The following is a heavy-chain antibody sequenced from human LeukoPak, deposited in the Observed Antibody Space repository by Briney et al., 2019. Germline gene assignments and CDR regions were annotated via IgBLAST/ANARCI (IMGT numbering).Heavy chain of an antibody. Sequence: SETLSLTCTVSGGSISTSNYYWGWIRQPPGKGLEWIGEIYHSGSTNYNPSPKSRVTISVDTSKNQFSLKLSSVTAADTAVYFCARGPYSYDSSGAFDIWGQGTMVTVSS. D-gene: IGHD3-22*01. CDR3: ARGPYSYDSSGAFDI. CDR1: GGSISTSNYY. J-gene: IGHJ3*02. CDR2: IYHSGST. V-gene: IGHV4-39*07.